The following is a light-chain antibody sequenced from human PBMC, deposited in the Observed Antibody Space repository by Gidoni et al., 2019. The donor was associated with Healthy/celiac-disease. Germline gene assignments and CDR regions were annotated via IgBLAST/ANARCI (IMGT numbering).Light chain of an antibody. V-gene: IGKV4-1*01. CDR3: LHYYRAPTWA. Sequence: DIVMTQSPDSLAVSLGERATINCKSSQSVLYSSNNKNYLAWYQQKPGQPPKLLIYWASTRGSGVPDRFSGSGSGTDFTLTISSLRAEDVAVYYCLHYYRAPTWAFGQXTRVEIK. J-gene: IGKJ1*01. CDR1: QSVLYSSNNKNY. CDR2: WAS.